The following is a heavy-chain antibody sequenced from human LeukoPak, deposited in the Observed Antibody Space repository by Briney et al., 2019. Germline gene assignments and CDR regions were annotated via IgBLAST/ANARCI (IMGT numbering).Heavy chain of an antibody. V-gene: IGHV3-23*01. CDR1: GFTFSNYG. CDR2: ISGSGSSA. J-gene: IGHJ4*02. Sequence: GGSLRLSCAASGFTFSNYGMSWVRQAPGKGLEWVSAISGSGSSAYYADSVKGRFTISRDNSKNTLYLQINSLRAEDTAIYYCAKDQRTISTFDYWGQGTLVTVSS. D-gene: IGHD3-3*01. CDR3: AKDQRTISTFDY.